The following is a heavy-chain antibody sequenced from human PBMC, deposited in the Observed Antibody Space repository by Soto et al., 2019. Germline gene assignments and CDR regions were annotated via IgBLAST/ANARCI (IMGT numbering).Heavy chain of an antibody. Sequence: GASVKVSCKASGGTFSSYTISWVRQAPGQGLEWMGRIIPSGGRTSYAQKFQGRVTMTGDKSTSTVYMELSSLRSEDTAVYYCARGGYCSSTSCAFDYWGQGTLVTVSS. CDR2: IIPSGGRT. D-gene: IGHD2-2*01. J-gene: IGHJ4*02. CDR3: ARGGYCSSTSCAFDY. CDR1: GGTFSSYT. V-gene: IGHV1-69*08.